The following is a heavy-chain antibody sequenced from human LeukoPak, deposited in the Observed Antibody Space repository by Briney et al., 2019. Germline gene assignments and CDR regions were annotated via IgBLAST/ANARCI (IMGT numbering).Heavy chain of an antibody. CDR1: GGSINNYY. J-gene: IGHJ3*01. D-gene: IGHD2-2*01. CDR3: AREVQYQLHAFDV. V-gene: IGHV4-59*01. Sequence: KPSETLSLXCTVSGGSINNYYWSWIRRPPGKGLEWIGYIYYSGDTNYNPSLKSRVTILVDTSKNQFSLKLSSVTAADTAVYYCAREVQYQLHAFDVWGQATMVTVSS. CDR2: IYYSGDT.